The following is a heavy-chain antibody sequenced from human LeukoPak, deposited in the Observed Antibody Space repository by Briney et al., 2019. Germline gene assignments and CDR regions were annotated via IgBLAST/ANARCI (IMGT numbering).Heavy chain of an antibody. J-gene: IGHJ3*02. Sequence: GSLRLSCAASGFTFSSYAMSWVRQAPGKGLEWIGEINHSGSTNYNPSLKSRVTISVDTSKNQFSLKLSSVTAADTAVYYCACDSSGYRAFDIWGQGTMVTVSS. CDR2: INHSGST. V-gene: IGHV4-34*08. CDR1: GFTFSSYA. CDR3: ACDSSGYRAFDI. D-gene: IGHD3-22*01.